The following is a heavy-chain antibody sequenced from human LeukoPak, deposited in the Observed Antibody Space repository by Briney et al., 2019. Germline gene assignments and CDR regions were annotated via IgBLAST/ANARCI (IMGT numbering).Heavy chain of an antibody. V-gene: IGHV1-8*01. D-gene: IGHD3-3*01. CDR1: AYTFTSYD. Sequence: ASVKLSCKSSAYTFTSYDINWVRQATGQGLEWMGWMNPNSGNTSYAHKFQGRVTMTRTTAISTDYMELSSLRSEDTAVYYCARPTRRITIFGVVIPTHAFDIWGQGTMVTVSS. CDR3: ARPTRRITIFGVVIPTHAFDI. J-gene: IGHJ3*02. CDR2: MNPNSGNT.